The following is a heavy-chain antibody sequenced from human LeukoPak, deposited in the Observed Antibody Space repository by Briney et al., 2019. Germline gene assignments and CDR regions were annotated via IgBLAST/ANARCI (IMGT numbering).Heavy chain of an antibody. CDR3: ARGLPSITMVRGVIIGPHQFDP. V-gene: IGHV4-34*01. CDR1: GGSFIGYD. CDR2: INHSGGT. J-gene: IGHJ5*02. D-gene: IGHD3-10*01. Sequence: SETLSLTCAVYGGSFIGYDWTWIRQPPGKGLEWIGEINHSGGTNYNPSLKSRVTISVDASKNQFSLKLSSVTAADTAVYYCARGLPSITMVRGVIIGPHQFDPWGQGTLVTVSS.